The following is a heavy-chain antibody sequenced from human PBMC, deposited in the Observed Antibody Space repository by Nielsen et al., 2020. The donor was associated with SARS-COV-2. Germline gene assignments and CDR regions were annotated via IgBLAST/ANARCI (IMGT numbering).Heavy chain of an antibody. CDR1: GVSISSYY. V-gene: IGHV4-59*01. CDR3: ARDDVNDVSLRFIPRNYHSMDV. Sequence: SETLSLTCTVAGVSISSYYWSWIRQAPGKGLEWIGYIYHTGTTNYNPSLRKRVTISIDTYRKQSSLTLNSVTAANTAVYYCARDDVNDVSLRFIPRNYHSMDVWGQGTTVTVSS. J-gene: IGHJ6*02. D-gene: IGHD5-12*01. CDR2: IYHTGTT.